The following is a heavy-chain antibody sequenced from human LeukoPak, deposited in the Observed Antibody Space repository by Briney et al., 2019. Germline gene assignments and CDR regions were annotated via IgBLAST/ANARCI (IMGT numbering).Heavy chain of an antibody. J-gene: IGHJ5*02. Sequence: PGGSLRLSCAASRITFSSYAMSWVRQAPGKGLEWVSVISGSGGSADYADSVKGRFTISRDNSKNTLYLQMNSLRAEDTAVYYCAREYCSSTSRYIPRNWFDPWGQGTLVTVSS. V-gene: IGHV3-23*01. D-gene: IGHD2-2*02. CDR3: AREYCSSTSRYIPRNWFDP. CDR1: RITFSSYA. CDR2: ISGSGGSA.